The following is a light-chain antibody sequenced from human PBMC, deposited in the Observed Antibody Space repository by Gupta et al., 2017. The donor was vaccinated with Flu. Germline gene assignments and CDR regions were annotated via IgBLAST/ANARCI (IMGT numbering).Light chain of an antibody. Sequence: ASVGDRVTITCRASQTINTYLNWYHQKSGKAPELLISAATSLQSGVPSRFSGSGSGTEFTLTINGLQPDDSATYYCQQTYGTPLTFGEGTKVEI. J-gene: IGKJ4*01. CDR2: AAT. CDR1: QTINTY. CDR3: QQTYGTPLT. V-gene: IGKV1-39*01.